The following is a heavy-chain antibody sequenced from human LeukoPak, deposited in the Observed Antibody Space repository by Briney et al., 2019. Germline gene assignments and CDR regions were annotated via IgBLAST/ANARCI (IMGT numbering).Heavy chain of an antibody. Sequence: ASVKDSRKASGYTFTRYYVHWVRQAPGQGLEWMGWISPNSGGTNYAQKFQGRVTMTRDTSISTAYMELSSLRSDDAALYYCGRGGDTYDDYGYWGQGTLVTVSS. CDR3: GRGGDTYDDYGY. J-gene: IGHJ4*02. CDR1: GYTFTRYY. CDR2: ISPNSGGT. V-gene: IGHV1-2*02. D-gene: IGHD3-16*01.